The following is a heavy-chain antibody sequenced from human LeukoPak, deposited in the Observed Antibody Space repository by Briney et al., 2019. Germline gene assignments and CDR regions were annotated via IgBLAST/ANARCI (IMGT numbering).Heavy chain of an antibody. CDR3: ARASPPIRYFDWLQAPDLGYYFDY. Sequence: SETLSLTCAVSGGSISSGGYSWSWIRQPPGKGLEWIGYIYHSGSTYYNPSLKSRVTISVDRSKNQFSLKLSSVTAADTAVYYCARASPPIRYFDWLQAPDLGYYFDYWGQGTLVTVSS. V-gene: IGHV4-30-2*01. J-gene: IGHJ4*02. CDR2: IYHSGST. D-gene: IGHD3-9*01. CDR1: GGSISSGGYS.